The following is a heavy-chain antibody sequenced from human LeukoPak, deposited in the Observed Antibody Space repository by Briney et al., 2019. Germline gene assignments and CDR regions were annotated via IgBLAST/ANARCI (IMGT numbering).Heavy chain of an antibody. J-gene: IGHJ3*02. Sequence: SETLSLTCTVSGGSISSSSYYWGWIRQPPGKGLEWIGSIYYSGSTYYNPSLKSRVTISVDTSKNQFSLKLSSVTAADTAVYYCARIRATYDFWSGYYYAFDIWGQGTMVTVSS. CDR1: GGSISSSSYY. V-gene: IGHV4-39*07. CDR3: ARIRATYDFWSGYYYAFDI. D-gene: IGHD3-3*01. CDR2: IYYSGST.